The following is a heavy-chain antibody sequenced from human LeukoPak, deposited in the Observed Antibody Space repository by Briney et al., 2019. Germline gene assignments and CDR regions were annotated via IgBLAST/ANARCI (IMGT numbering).Heavy chain of an antibody. D-gene: IGHD3-16*01. CDR2: IYYSGST. J-gene: IGHJ4*02. CDR3: ARQGLSRWGEDYFDY. V-gene: IGHV4-39*01. Sequence: TVAGASVSSGCYYSARIRGPPGKGLEWLGSIYYSGSTYYNPSLKTQVTISGDTSKNQFSLKLSSVTAADTAVYYWARQGLSRWGEDYFDYWGRGTRVPVSS. CDR1: GASVSSGCYY.